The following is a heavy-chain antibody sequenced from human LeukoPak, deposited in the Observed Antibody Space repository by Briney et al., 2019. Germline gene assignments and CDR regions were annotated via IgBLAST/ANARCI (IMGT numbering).Heavy chain of an antibody. Sequence: GGSLRLSCAASEFTFRSHVMSWVRQAPGKGLEWISAIVGSGSTTHYADSVKGRFTISRDNSKNTLYLQMNSLRADDTALYYCAREGSSHDAFDIWGQGTVVTVSS. J-gene: IGHJ3*02. CDR3: AREGSSHDAFDI. V-gene: IGHV3-23*01. D-gene: IGHD3-10*01. CDR1: EFTFRSHV. CDR2: IVGSGSTT.